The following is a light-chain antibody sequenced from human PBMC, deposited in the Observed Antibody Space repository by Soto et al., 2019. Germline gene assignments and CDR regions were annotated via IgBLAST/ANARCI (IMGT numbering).Light chain of an antibody. Sequence: EIVLTQSPGTLSLSPGERATLSCRASQSVSSSSLAWYQQKPGQAPRLLIYGASSRATGSSGRLSGSGSGTDFSLTISRLEPEDFAVYYFLQYDNSPLYTFGQGTKLEIK. J-gene: IGKJ2*01. CDR3: LQYDNSPLYT. CDR1: QSVSSSS. V-gene: IGKV3-20*01. CDR2: GAS.